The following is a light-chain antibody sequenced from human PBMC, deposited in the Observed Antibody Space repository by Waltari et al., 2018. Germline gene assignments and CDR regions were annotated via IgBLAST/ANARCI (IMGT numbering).Light chain of an antibody. CDR1: QSVSRY. Sequence: ETVLTQSPATLSLSPGERATLSCRASQSVSRYLAWYQQKPGQAPRLLIYDASNRATGIPARFSGSGSGTDFTLTISSLEPEDVAVYYCQQRSNWLFTFGPGTKVDIK. J-gene: IGKJ3*01. CDR3: QQRSNWLFT. V-gene: IGKV3-11*01. CDR2: DAS.